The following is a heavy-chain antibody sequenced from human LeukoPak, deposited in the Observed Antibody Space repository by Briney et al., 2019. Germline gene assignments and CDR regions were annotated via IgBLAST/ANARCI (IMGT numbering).Heavy chain of an antibody. J-gene: IGHJ4*02. Sequence: PSETLSLTCTVSGGSISSYYWSWLRQPPGKGLEWIGEINHSGSTNYNPSLKSRVTISVDTSKNQFSLKLSSVTAADTAVYYCAREVVVPAASFDYWGQGTLVTVSS. D-gene: IGHD2-2*01. V-gene: IGHV4-34*01. CDR2: INHSGST. CDR1: GGSISSYY. CDR3: AREVVVPAASFDY.